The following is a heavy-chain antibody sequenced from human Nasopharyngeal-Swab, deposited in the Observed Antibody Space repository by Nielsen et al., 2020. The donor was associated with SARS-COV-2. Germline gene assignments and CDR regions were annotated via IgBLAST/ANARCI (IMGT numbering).Heavy chain of an antibody. Sequence: ASVKVSCKASGYTFTDYYMHWVRQAPGQGLEWMGWINPNRGATDYAQKFQGRVTMTRDTSISTAYMELSSLRPDDAAMYYCAKDLLRYCSGGSCNTDYYGMDVWSQGTTVTVSS. V-gene: IGHV1-2*02. CDR2: INPNRGAT. J-gene: IGHJ6*02. D-gene: IGHD2-15*01. CDR3: AKDLLRYCSGGSCNTDYYGMDV. CDR1: GYTFTDYY.